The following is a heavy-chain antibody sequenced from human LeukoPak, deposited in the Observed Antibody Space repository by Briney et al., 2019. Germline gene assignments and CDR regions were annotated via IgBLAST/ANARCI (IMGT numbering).Heavy chain of an antibody. Sequence: SETLSLTCAVYGGSFSGYYWSWIRQPPGKGLEWIGEINHSGSTNYNPSLKSRVTISVDTSKNQFSLKLSPVTAADTAVYYCARSLLRIRLLLRANWFDPWGQGTLVTVSS. CDR2: INHSGST. CDR1: GGSFSGYY. J-gene: IGHJ5*02. CDR3: ARSLLRIRLLLRANWFDP. D-gene: IGHD2-15*01. V-gene: IGHV4-34*01.